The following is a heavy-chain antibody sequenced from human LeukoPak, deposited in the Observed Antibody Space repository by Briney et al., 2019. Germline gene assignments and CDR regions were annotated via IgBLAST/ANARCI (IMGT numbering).Heavy chain of an antibody. D-gene: IGHD2-2*01. CDR3: ARDYVVVVPAASSHYYYGMDV. V-gene: IGHV4-59*01. Sequence: SETLSLTCTVSGGSIGSYYWSWIRQPPGKGLEWIGYIYYSGSTNYNPSLKSRVTISVDTSENQFSLKLSSVTAADTAVYYCARDYVVVVPAASSHYYYGMDVWGQGTTVTASS. CDR1: GGSIGSYY. J-gene: IGHJ6*02. CDR2: IYYSGST.